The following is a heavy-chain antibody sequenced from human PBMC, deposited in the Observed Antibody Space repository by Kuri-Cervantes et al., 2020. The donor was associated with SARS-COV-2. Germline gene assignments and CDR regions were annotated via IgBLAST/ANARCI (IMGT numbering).Heavy chain of an antibody. D-gene: IGHD3-10*01. J-gene: IGHJ4*02. CDR3: VKDRSGSGSYYYYFDY. Sequence: GGSLRLSCPASGFTFSSYAMHWVRQVPGKGLEYVSAISSNGGTTYYADSLKGRFTISSDNSKNTLYLQMSSLRAEDTAVYYCVKDRSGSGSYYYYFDYWGQGTLVTVSS. CDR1: GFTFSSYA. CDR2: ISSNGGTT. V-gene: IGHV3-64D*08.